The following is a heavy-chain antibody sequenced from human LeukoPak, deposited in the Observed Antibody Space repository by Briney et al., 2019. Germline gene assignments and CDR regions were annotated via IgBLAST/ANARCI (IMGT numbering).Heavy chain of an antibody. V-gene: IGHV3-33*01. Sequence: GRSLRPSCAASGFTFSSYGMHWVRQAPGKGLEWVAVIWYDGSNKYYADSVKGRFTISRDNSKNTLYLQMNSLRAEDTAVYYCARGIAALDPWGQGTLVTVSS. J-gene: IGHJ5*02. CDR1: GFTFSSYG. CDR2: IWYDGSNK. D-gene: IGHD6-13*01. CDR3: ARGIAALDP.